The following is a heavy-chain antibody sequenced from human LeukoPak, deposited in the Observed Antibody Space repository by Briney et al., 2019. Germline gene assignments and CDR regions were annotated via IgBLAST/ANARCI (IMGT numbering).Heavy chain of an antibody. CDR1: GFAVSTNY. Sequence: PGGSLRLSCAASGFAVSTNYLSWVRQAQGKGLEWVSVIYSDGSTYYTDSVKGRFTISRNNSKNTLYLQMNSLRPEDTAVYYCARDQRSESYYPWGWFDPWGQGTLVTVSS. V-gene: IGHV3-66*02. CDR3: ARDQRSESYYPWGWFDP. J-gene: IGHJ5*02. CDR2: IYSDGST. D-gene: IGHD1-26*01.